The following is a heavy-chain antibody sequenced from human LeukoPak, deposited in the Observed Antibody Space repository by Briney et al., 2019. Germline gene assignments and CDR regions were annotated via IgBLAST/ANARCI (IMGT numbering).Heavy chain of an antibody. CDR2: IYSSGST. Sequence: PSETLSLTCTVSGGSISTYYWSWIRQPPGKGLEWIGYIYSSGSTNYNPSLKSRVTISVDTSKNQFSLKLSSVTAADTAVYYCARVDEGGYYYYGMDVWAKGPRSPSP. D-gene: IGHD3-16*01. J-gene: IGHJ6*02. CDR3: ARVDEGGYYYYGMDV. V-gene: IGHV4-59*01. CDR1: GGSISTYY.